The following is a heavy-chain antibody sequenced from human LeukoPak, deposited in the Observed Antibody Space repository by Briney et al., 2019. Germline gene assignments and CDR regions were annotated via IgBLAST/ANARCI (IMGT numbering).Heavy chain of an antibody. Sequence: ASVKVSCKASGYTFSGTGWYLFWLRQAPGQGLECMGWIHPNNGDTAYAQKVGGMVAMTRDTSISTAYMELRRLRPDDTAVYFCARDGAAQMVDLDYWGQGTLVTVSS. CDR2: IHPNNGDT. D-gene: IGHD3-10*01. CDR3: ARDGAAQMVDLDY. V-gene: IGHV1-2*02. J-gene: IGHJ4*02. CDR1: GYTFSGTGWY.